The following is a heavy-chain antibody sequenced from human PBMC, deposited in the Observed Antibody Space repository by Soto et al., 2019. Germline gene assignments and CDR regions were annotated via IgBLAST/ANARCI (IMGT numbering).Heavy chain of an antibody. D-gene: IGHD3-22*01. Sequence: AMRRIIKNTRKGLEWVSAISGSGGSTYYADSVKGRFTISRDNSKNTLYLQMNSLSAEDTAVYYCAKAPRPYYYDSSGYYLQAFDIWGPGTMVTVS. J-gene: IGHJ3*02. V-gene: IGHV3-23*01. CDR3: AKAPRPYYYDSSGYYLQAFDI. CDR2: ISGSGGST. CDR1: A.